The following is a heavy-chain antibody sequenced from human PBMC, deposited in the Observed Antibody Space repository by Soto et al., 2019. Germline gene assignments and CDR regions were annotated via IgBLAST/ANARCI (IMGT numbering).Heavy chain of an antibody. D-gene: IGHD3-22*01. CDR2: KSFDGSNT. Sequence: GGSLRLSCAASGFNFSLFGMHWVRQVPGKGLEWVAVKSFDGSNTHYADSVNGRFLISRDNFKEILYLQMNSLRPEDTAVYFCAKDYFYDSGGYYGPFDHSGQGTPVTVSS. CDR1: GFNFSLFG. J-gene: IGHJ4*02. CDR3: AKDYFYDSGGYYGPFDH. V-gene: IGHV3-30*18.